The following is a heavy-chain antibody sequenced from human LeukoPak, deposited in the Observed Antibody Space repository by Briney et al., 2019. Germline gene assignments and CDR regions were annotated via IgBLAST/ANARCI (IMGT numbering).Heavy chain of an antibody. CDR3: ARDFIHRSGEANY. Sequence: GGSLRLSCVASGFTFSDYYMSWIRQAPGKGLEWISYISSSSSSTNYADSVKGRFTTSRDNPKNSLYLLMNSRRAEDTAMYYCARDFIHRSGEANYWGQGTLVTVSS. CDR2: ISSSSSST. CDR1: GFTFSDYY. D-gene: IGHD3-22*01. J-gene: IGHJ4*02. V-gene: IGHV3-11*05.